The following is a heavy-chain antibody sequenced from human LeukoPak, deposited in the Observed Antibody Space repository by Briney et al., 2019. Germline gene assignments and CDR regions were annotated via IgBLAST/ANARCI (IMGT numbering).Heavy chain of an antibody. J-gene: IGHJ4*02. V-gene: IGHV3-23*01. Sequence: GGSLRLSCAASGFTFSSYAMSWVRQAPGKGLEWVSAISGSGGSTYYADSVKGRFTISRDNSKNTLYLQMNSLRAEDTAVYYCAKKTYYDTLTGPYDYWGQGTLVTVSS. CDR3: AKKTYYDTLTGPYDY. CDR2: ISGSGGST. CDR1: GFTFSSYA. D-gene: IGHD3-9*01.